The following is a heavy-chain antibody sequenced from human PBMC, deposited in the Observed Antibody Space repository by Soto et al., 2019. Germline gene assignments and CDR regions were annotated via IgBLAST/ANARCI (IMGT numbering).Heavy chain of an antibody. CDR1: GGTFSSYT. CDR2: IIPILGIA. Sequence: QVQLVQSGAEVKKPGSSVKVSCKASGGTFSSYTISWVRQAPGQGLEWMGRIIPILGIANYAQKFQGRVTITADKSTSTAYMELSSLRSEDTAVYYCARSHPQSPNYLDYWGQGTLVTVSS. J-gene: IGHJ4*02. V-gene: IGHV1-69*02. CDR3: ARSHPQSPNYLDY.